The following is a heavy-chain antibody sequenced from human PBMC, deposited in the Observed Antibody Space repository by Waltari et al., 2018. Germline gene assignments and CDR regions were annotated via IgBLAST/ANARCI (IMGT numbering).Heavy chain of an antibody. CDR2: IYYSGST. CDR1: GGSISSHY. D-gene: IGHD1-26*01. J-gene: IGHJ4*02. CDR3: ARGGLSYYVNYFDY. V-gene: IGHV4-59*11. Sequence: QVQLQESGPGLVKPSETLSLTCTVSGGSISSHYWSWLRQPPGKGLEWIGYIYYSGSTNYNPSLKSRVTISVDTSKNQFSLKLSSVTAADTAVYYCARGGLSYYVNYFDYWGQGTLVTVSS.